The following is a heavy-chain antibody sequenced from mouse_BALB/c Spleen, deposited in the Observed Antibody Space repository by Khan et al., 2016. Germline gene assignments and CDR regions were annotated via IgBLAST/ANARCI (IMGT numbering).Heavy chain of an antibody. V-gene: IGHV3-2*02. CDR3: ARRGTRITYFDY. Sequence: EVQLQESGPGLVKPSQSLSLTCTVTGYSITSDYAWNWIRQFPGNKLEWMGYINYSGSTTYNPSLTSRISISRDTSKHQFFLQLNSVTTEDTATDYCARRGTRITYFDYWGQGTTLTVSS. CDR2: INYSGST. CDR1: GYSITSDYA. J-gene: IGHJ2*01. D-gene: IGHD2-4*01.